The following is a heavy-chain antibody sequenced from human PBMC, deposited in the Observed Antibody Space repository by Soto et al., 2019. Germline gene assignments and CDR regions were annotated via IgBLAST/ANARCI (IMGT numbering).Heavy chain of an antibody. J-gene: IGHJ5*02. CDR1: GGSISSYY. CDR2: INHSGST. CDR3: ARGGAILYLIPATAYVDP. Sequence: SDTLSLTCTVSGGSISSYYWSWIRQPPGKGLEWIGEINHSGSTNYNPSLKSRVTISVDTSKNQFSLKLSSVTAADTAVYYCARGGAILYLIPATAYVDPCCQGNLVT. D-gene: IGHD2-8*01. V-gene: IGHV4-34*01.